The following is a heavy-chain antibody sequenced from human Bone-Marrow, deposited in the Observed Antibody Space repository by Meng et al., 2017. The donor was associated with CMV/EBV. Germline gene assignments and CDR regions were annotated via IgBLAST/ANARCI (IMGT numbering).Heavy chain of an antibody. CDR3: ASIRDYAMDV. V-gene: IGHV3-53*01. CDR2: IYSGGST. J-gene: IGHJ6*02. CDR1: GFTVSSNY. Sequence: GESLKISCAASGFTVSSNYMSWVRQAPGKGLEWVSVIYSGGSTYYADSVKGRFTISRDNSKNTLYLQMNSLRAEDTAVYYCASIRDYAMDVWGQGTTVTVSS. D-gene: IGHD2-21*01.